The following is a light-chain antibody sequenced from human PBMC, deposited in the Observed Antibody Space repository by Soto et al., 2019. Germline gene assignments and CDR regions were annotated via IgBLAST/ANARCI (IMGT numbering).Light chain of an antibody. Sequence: DIQMTQSPSSLSASVGGRGTITCRASQSISNYLNWYQQKPGKAAKLLSYAASSLQSGVTSRFSGSGSGTDFTLTISSLQPEDFATYYCQQSYSTRITVGQGTRLEIK. J-gene: IGKJ5*01. CDR2: AAS. CDR3: QQSYSTRIT. CDR1: QSISNY. V-gene: IGKV1-39*01.